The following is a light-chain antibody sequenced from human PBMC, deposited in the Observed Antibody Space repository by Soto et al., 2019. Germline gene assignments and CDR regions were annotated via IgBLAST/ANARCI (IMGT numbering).Light chain of an antibody. CDR3: QQYATAPIP. CDR2: DAS. V-gene: IGKV3D-20*01. Sequence: DIVLTQSPATLSVFPGQTATLSCGGSQSLPRNYLAWYQQRPGLAPRLLIYDASKRATDVPDRFSGSGSGTDFTLTISRLEPEDFAIYYCQQYATAPIPFGQGTRLEIK. CDR1: QSLPRNY. J-gene: IGKJ5*01.